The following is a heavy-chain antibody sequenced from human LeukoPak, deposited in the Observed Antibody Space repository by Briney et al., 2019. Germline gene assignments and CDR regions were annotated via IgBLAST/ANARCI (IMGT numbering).Heavy chain of an antibody. CDR3: ARDLSQFRTSCPDY. J-gene: IGHJ4*02. Sequence: PGGPLRLSCAASGFNFADYGMSWVRQAPGKGLEWVSGINWNGGSTGYADSVKGRFTISRDNAKNSLYLQMNSLRAEDTALYFCARDLSQFRTSCPDYWGQGTLVTVSS. CDR1: GFNFADYG. CDR2: INWNGGST. D-gene: IGHD2-2*01. V-gene: IGHV3-20*04.